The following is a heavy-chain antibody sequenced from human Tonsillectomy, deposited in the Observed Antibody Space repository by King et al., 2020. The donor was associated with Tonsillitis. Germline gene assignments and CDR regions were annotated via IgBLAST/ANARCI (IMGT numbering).Heavy chain of an antibody. CDR2: IRYDETNK. CDR1: GFTFSDYG. V-gene: IGHV3-30*02. Sequence: VQLVESGGGVVQPGGSLRLSCATSGFTFSDYGMHWVRQAPGRGLEWVAFIRYDETNKFYGDSVKGRFTISRDNSKNTVYLQMTSLTPVDTALYYCARSDSPADAFDIWGQGTLVTVSS. CDR3: ARSDSPADAFDI. J-gene: IGHJ3*02.